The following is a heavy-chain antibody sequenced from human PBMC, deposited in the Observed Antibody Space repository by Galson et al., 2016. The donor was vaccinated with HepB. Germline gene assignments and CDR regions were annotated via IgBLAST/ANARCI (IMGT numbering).Heavy chain of an antibody. CDR3: ARGANRGRPFDY. CDR1: GFTFNDHY. Sequence: SLRLSCAASGFTFNDHYIDWVRQAPGKGLEWVANVKRDGSERYYVDSVKGRFTISRDNAKNSLFLQMNSLSVEDTAVYYCARGANRGRPFDYWGQGTLVTVSS. CDR2: VKRDGSER. D-gene: IGHD3-10*01. V-gene: IGHV3-7*03. J-gene: IGHJ4*02.